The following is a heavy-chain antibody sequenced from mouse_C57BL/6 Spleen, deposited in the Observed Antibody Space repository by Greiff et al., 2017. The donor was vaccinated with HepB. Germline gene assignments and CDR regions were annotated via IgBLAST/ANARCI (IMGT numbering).Heavy chain of an antibody. Sequence: EVKVVESGGGLVKPGGSLKLSCAASGFTFSDYGMHWVRQAPEKGLEWVAYISSGSSTIYYADTVKGRFTISRDNAKNTLFLQMTSLRSEDTAMYYCARPKNWEVYYYAMDYWGQGTSVTVSS. CDR2: ISSGSSTI. CDR1: GFTFSDYG. D-gene: IGHD4-1*01. CDR3: ARPKNWEVYYYAMDY. V-gene: IGHV5-17*01. J-gene: IGHJ4*01.